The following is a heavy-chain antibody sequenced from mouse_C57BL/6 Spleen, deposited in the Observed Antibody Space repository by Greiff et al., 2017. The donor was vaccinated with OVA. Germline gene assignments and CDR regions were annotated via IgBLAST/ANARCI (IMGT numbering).Heavy chain of an antibody. CDR1: GYTFTDYN. CDR3: ARSGYYGRNWYFDV. CDR2: INPNNGGT. V-gene: IGHV1-18*01. J-gene: IGHJ1*03. D-gene: IGHD1-1*01. Sequence: VQLQQSGPELVKPGASVKIPCKASGYTFTDYNMDWVKQSHGKSLEWIGDINPNNGGTIYNQKFKGKATLTVDKSSSTAYMELRSLTSEDTAVYYCARSGYYGRNWYFDVWGTGTTVTVSS.